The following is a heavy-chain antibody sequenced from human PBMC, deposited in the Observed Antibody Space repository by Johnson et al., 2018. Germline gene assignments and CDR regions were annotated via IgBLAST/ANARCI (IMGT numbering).Heavy chain of an antibody. Sequence: VQLVESGGGLVQPGGSLRLSCAASGFTFSSYGMNWVRQAPGKGLEWVSYISSSSSTIYYADSVKGRFTISRDNAKNSLYLQMNSRRDEDTAGYYCARGKKFRGPQLYYYYYMDVWGKGTTVTVSS. CDR1: GFTFSSYG. CDR3: ARGKKFRGPQLYYYYYMDV. J-gene: IGHJ6*03. D-gene: IGHD1-1*01. CDR2: ISSSSSTI. V-gene: IGHV3-48*02.